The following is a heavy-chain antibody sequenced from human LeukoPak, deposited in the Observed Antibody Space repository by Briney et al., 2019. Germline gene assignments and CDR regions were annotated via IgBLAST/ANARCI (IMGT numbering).Heavy chain of an antibody. CDR2: IYYSGST. V-gene: IGHV4-59*01. D-gene: IGHD3-22*01. Sequence: KTSETLSLTCTVSGGSISSYYWSWIRQPPGKGLEWIGYIYYSGSTNYNPSLKSRVTISVDTPKNQFSLKLSSVTAADTAVYHCARADYYDSSGDLGPFDYWGQGTLVTVSS. J-gene: IGHJ4*02. CDR3: ARADYYDSSGDLGPFDY. CDR1: GGSISSYY.